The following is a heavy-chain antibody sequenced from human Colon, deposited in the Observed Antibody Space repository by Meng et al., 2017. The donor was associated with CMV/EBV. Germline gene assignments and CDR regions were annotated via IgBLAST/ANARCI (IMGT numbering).Heavy chain of an antibody. CDR2: IRYDGSNK. D-gene: IGHD2-2*01. CDR3: AKDGGSSTSCPDN. CDR1: GFTFSSYG. J-gene: IGHJ4*02. V-gene: IGHV3-30*02. Sequence: GGSLRLSCAASGFTFSSYGMHWVRQAPGKGLEWVAFIRYDGSNKYYADSVKGRFTISRDNSKNTLYLQMNSLRAEDTAVYYCAKDGGSSTSCPDNWGQGTLVTVSS.